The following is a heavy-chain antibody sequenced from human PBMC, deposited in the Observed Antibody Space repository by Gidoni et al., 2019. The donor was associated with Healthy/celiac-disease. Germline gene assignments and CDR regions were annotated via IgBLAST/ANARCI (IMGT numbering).Heavy chain of an antibody. CDR2: ISGSGGST. CDR1: GFTFSSYA. V-gene: IGHV3-23*01. J-gene: IGHJ3*02. D-gene: IGHD3-16*01. Sequence: EVQLLESGGGLVQPGGSLRLPCAALGFTFSSYAMSWVRQAPGTGLEWVSAISGSGGSTYYADSVKGRFTISRDNSKNTLYLQMNSLRAEDTAVYYCAKLRLTESAFDIWGQGTMVTVSS. CDR3: AKLRLTESAFDI.